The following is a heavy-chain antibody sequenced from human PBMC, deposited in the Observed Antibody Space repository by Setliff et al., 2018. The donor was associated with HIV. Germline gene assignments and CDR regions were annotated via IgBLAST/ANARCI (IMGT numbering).Heavy chain of an antibody. CDR2: INHSGST. CDR1: NGSFSGYY. J-gene: IGHJ4*02. Sequence: PSETLSLTCAVYNGSFSGYYWTWIRQPPGKGLEWIGEINHSGSTNYSPSLKSRVTISVDTSKNYFSLKLSYVTAADTAVYYCARSPTNTYYNFWSGYSYFDYWDQGTLVTVSS. CDR3: ARSPTNTYYNFWSGYSYFDY. D-gene: IGHD3-3*01. V-gene: IGHV4-34*01.